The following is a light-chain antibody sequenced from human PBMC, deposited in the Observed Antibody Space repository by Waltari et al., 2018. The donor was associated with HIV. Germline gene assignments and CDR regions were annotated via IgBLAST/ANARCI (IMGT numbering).Light chain of an antibody. CDR3: NSRDTSGNHWL. J-gene: IGLJ3*02. V-gene: IGLV3-19*01. Sequence: SSELTQDPAVSVALGQTVRITCQGDSLRNYYATWYQQKPGQAPILVSYSQNDRPSGIPDRFSGSSSGDTASLTITGAQAEDEADYYCNSRDTSGNHWLFGGGTKLTVL. CDR2: SQN. CDR1: SLRNYY.